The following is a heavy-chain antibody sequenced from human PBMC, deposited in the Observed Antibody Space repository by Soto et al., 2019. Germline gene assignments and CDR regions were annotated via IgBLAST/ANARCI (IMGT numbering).Heavy chain of an antibody. V-gene: IGHV3-30*04. Sequence: QVHLVESGGGVVQPGRSLRLSCAASGFTFSSYTMHWVRQAPGKGLGWVAVMSSDGSSKFYAESVKGRFTISRDNSENTLFLQMNSLRLEDTAVYYCAREDCSGTSRYRAFNAWGQGTLVTVSS. CDR3: AREDCSGTSRYRAFNA. J-gene: IGHJ4*02. CDR1: GFTFSSYT. D-gene: IGHD2-2*02. CDR2: MSSDGSSK.